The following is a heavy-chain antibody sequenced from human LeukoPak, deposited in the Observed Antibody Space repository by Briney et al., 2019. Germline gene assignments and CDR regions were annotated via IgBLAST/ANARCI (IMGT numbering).Heavy chain of an antibody. CDR2: ISGSGGNT. D-gene: IGHD3-9*01. Sequence: GGSLRLSCAASGFTFSSYAMSWVRQAPGKGLEWVSAISGSGGNTYYADSVKSRFTISRDNSKNTLYLQMNSLRAEDTAVYYCAKGTVLRYFDWLGAFDIWGQGTMVTVSS. CDR3: AKGTVLRYFDWLGAFDI. J-gene: IGHJ3*02. CDR1: GFTFSSYA. V-gene: IGHV3-23*01.